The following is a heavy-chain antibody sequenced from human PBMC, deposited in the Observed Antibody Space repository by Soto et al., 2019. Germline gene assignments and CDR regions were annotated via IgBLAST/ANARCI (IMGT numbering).Heavy chain of an antibody. CDR3: ARENVGLRLGELSYPGY. CDR1: GYTFTSYG. Sequence: ASVKVSFKASGYTFTSYGISWVRHAPGQGLEWMGWISAYNGNTNYAQKLQGRVTMTTDTSTSTAYMELRSLRSDDTAVYYCARENVGLRLGELSYPGYWGQGTLVTVSS. J-gene: IGHJ4*02. CDR2: ISAYNGNT. D-gene: IGHD3-16*02. V-gene: IGHV1-18*01.